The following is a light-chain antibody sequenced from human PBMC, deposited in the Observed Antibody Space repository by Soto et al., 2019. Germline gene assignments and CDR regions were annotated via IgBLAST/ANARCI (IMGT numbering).Light chain of an antibody. CDR1: QRLLHSSGYNY. CDR3: MQPLQTPWT. V-gene: IGKV2-28*01. Sequence: DIVVSQSPFSLHVTPGEPASISCRSSQRLLHSSGYNYLDWYLQKPVEYPQLLIYLGSARASGVPDRFSGSGSGTDFTLKISRVEAEDVEIYYCMQPLQTPWTFGQGTKVDIK. J-gene: IGKJ1*01. CDR2: LGS.